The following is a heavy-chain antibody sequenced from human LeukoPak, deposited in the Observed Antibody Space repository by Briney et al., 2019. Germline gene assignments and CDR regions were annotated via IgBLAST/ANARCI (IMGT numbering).Heavy chain of an antibody. V-gene: IGHV4-34*01. D-gene: IGHD3-9*01. CDR1: GGSFSGYY. J-gene: IGHJ4*02. Sequence: SETLSLTCAVYGGSFSGYYWSWIRQPPGKGLEWIGEINHSGSTNYNPSLKSRVTISVDTSKNQFSLKLSSVTAADTAVYYCARHDRLLTAGFDYWGQGTLVTVSS. CDR2: INHSGST. CDR3: ARHDRLLTAGFDY.